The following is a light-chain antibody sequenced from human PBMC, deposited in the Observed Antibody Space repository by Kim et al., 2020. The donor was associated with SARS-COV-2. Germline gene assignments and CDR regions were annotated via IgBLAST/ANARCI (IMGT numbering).Light chain of an antibody. J-gene: IGKJ2*01. Sequence: QPASISFRSSQILVHKDGNTYLCWLLLRPGQPPRVLIYMISSRFSGVPDRFSGSGAGTDFTLKISRVEAEDVGVYYCMQATQFPLLFGQGTKLEI. CDR2: MIS. CDR3: MQATQFPLL. CDR1: QILVHKDGNTY. V-gene: IGKV2-24*01.